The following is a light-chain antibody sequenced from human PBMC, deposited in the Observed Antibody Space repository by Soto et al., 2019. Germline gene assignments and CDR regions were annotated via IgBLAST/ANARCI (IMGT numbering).Light chain of an antibody. CDR1: QSVLYDSNNKTY. Sequence: DIVMTQSPDSLAVSLGERATINCKSSQSVLYDSNNKTYLAWYQQKPGQPPKLLIYWASTRESGVPDRFSGTGSGTDFTLTISSLQAEDVAVYYCQQYYSIPKTFGQGTKV. V-gene: IGKV4-1*01. J-gene: IGKJ1*01. CDR3: QQYYSIPKT. CDR2: WAS.